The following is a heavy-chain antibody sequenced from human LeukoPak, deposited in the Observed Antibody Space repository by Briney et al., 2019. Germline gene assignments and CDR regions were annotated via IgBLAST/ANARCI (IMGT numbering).Heavy chain of an antibody. CDR2: IRYDGSNK. Sequence: GGSLRLSCAASGFTFSSYGMHWVRQAPGKGLEWVAFIRYDGSNKYYADSVKGRFTISRDNSKNTLYLQMNSLRAEDTAVYYCAKGGSSAGYYYYYMDVWGKGTTVTVSS. D-gene: IGHD6-6*01. CDR1: GFTFSSYG. CDR3: AKGGSSAGYYYYYMDV. J-gene: IGHJ6*03. V-gene: IGHV3-30*02.